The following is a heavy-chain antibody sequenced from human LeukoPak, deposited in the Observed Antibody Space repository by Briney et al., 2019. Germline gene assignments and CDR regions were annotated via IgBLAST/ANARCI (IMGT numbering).Heavy chain of an antibody. J-gene: IGHJ4*02. D-gene: IGHD2-15*01. V-gene: IGHV1-2*02. Sequence: ASVKVSCKASGYTFTGYYMHWVRQALGQGLEWMGWINPNSGGTNYAQKFQGRVTMTRDTSISTAYMELSRLRSDDTAVYYCAREGCSGGSCYPDYWGQGTLVTVSS. CDR2: INPNSGGT. CDR3: AREGCSGGSCYPDY. CDR1: GYTFTGYY.